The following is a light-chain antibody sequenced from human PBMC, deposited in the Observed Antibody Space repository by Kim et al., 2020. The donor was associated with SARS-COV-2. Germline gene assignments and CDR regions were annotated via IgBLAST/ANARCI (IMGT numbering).Light chain of an antibody. J-gene: IGLJ3*02. V-gene: IGLV2-8*01. CDR1: SSDVGANNY. CDR2: DDF. CDR3: ASHAGSSLV. Sequence: QSALTQPPSASGSPGQSVTISCTGTSSDVGANNYVSWHQQHPGKLHKLLIYDDFTRPSGAPDRFAGSKSGNTASLTISGRQTEDEADYYGASHAGSSLVFGGGTKVTVL.